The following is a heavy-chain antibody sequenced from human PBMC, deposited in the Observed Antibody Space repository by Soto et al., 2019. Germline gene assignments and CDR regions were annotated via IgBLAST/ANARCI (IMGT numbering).Heavy chain of an antibody. D-gene: IGHD5-18*01. CDR1: GFTVSSNY. CDR3: ARGRGDSYGYGWPHAFDI. V-gene: IGHV3-53*01. J-gene: IGHJ3*02. CDR2: IYSGGST. Sequence: EVQLVESGGGLIQPGGSLRLSCAASGFTVSSNYMSWVHQAPGKGLEWVSVIYSGGSTYYADSVKGRFTISRDNSKNTLYLQMNSLRAEDTAVSYCARGRGDSYGYGWPHAFDIWGQGTMVTVSS.